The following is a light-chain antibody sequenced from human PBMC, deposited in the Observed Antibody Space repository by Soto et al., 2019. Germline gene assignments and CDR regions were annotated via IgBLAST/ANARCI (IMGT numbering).Light chain of an antibody. CDR3: QQYDTSPPLT. V-gene: IGKV3-20*01. CDR2: GAS. CDR1: QSVTSNY. Sequence: EIVLTQSPGTLSLSPGDRATLSCRASQSVTSNYLAWYKQKPGQAPRLLLYGASRRAIGIPDSFSGSVSGTDFTLTISRLEPEDFAVYYCQQYDTSPPLTFGGGTKVEIK. J-gene: IGKJ4*01.